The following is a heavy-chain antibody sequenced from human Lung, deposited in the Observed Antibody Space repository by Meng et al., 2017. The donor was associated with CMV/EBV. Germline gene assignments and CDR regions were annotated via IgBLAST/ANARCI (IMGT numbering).Heavy chain of an antibody. CDR3: VHQARNFWTGYYFPKFDY. J-gene: IGHJ4*02. V-gene: IGHV2-5*01. CDR2: IYWNDDK. D-gene: IGHD3/OR15-3a*01. CDR1: GFSFTTSGAG. Sequence: SGPXLAXPTQILTLTCTFSGFSFTTSGAGVGWVRQPPGKALEWLAHIYWNDDKHYNPSLKTGLTIIKDSSRNRVILTITDMDPVDTATYYCVHQARNFWTGYYFPKFDYWXPGKXVTVSS.